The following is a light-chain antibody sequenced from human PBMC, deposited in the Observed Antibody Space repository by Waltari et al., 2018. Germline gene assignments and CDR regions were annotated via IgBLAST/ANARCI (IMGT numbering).Light chain of an antibody. CDR2: GAS. V-gene: IGKV3-20*01. Sequence: IVLTQSPGTLSLSPGERATLPCRASQTVSRSLAWYQQKPGQAPTLPIYGASTRATGIPDRFTGSGSGTDFSLTISSLEPEDFAIYFCQHYVRLPATFGQGTKVEIK. CDR3: QHYVRLPAT. J-gene: IGKJ1*01. CDR1: QTVSRS.